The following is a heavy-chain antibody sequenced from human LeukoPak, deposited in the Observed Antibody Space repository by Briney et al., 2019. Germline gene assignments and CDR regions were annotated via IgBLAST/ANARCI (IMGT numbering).Heavy chain of an antibody. J-gene: IGHJ3*02. V-gene: IGHV3-30-3*01. CDR1: GFTFSSYA. CDR3: ARDLGAFDI. CDR2: ISYDGSNK. Sequence: GGSLRLSCAASGFTFSSYAMHWVRQAPGKGLEWVAVISYDGSNKYYADSVKGRFTISRDNSKNTLYLQMNSLRAEDTAVYYCARDLGAFDIWGQGTMVTVSS.